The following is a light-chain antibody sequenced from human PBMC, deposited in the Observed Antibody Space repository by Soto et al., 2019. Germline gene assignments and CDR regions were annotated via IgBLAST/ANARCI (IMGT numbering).Light chain of an antibody. CDR3: HQSHTCPFA. V-gene: IGKV1-12*01. J-gene: IGKJ2*01. Sequence: IQMTQSPASVSASVGDRVTMTCRASQDIANWVAWYQQKPGTAPKALIFTATTLHRGVPSRFSGGGSGTEFSLTISSLQPEDFATYYCHQSHTCPFALGQGTKVDIK. CDR2: TAT. CDR1: QDIANW.